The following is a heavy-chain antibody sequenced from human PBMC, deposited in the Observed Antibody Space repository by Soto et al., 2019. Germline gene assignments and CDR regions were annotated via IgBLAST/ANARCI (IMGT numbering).Heavy chain of an antibody. CDR1: GYTFTSYD. CDR2: MNPNSGNT. Sequence: QVQLVQSGAEVKKPGASVKVSCKASGYTFTSYDINWVRQATGQGLEWMGWMNPNSGNTGYAQKLQGRVTMTRNTSISTAYMELSSLRSEDTAVYYCAAHGYSSSSDYYYYYMDVWGKGTTVTVSS. D-gene: IGHD6-6*01. J-gene: IGHJ6*03. CDR3: AAHGYSSSSDYYYYYMDV. V-gene: IGHV1-8*01.